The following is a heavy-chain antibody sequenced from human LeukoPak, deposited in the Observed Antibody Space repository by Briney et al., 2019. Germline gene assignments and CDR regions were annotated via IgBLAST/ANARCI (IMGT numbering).Heavy chain of an antibody. CDR3: ARTGGSSWYGDAFDI. D-gene: IGHD6-13*01. Sequence: GASVKVSCKASGYTFTSYGFSWVRQAPGQGLEWMGWTSVYNGHTNYAQKLQGRVTMTTDTSTSTAYMELRSLRSDDTAVYYCARTGGSSWYGDAFDIWGQGTMVTVSS. CDR2: TSVYNGHT. CDR1: GYTFTSYG. J-gene: IGHJ3*02. V-gene: IGHV1-18*01.